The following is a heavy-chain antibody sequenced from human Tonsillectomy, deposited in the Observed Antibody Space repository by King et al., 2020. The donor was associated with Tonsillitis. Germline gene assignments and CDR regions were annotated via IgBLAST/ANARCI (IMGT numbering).Heavy chain of an antibody. CDR3: TRATCGTVSGHDAFDV. D-gene: IGHD6-19*01. Sequence: VQLVESGGGLVKPGGSLRLSCAASGFTFSYYYMTWIRQTPEKGLEWISDISNGGTYTRYADSVKGRFTISRDDAKNSLFLQMDGLRADDTAVYYCTRATCGTVSGHDAFDVWGHGTGVTVSS. CDR1: GFTFSYYY. CDR2: ISNGGTYT. J-gene: IGHJ3*01. V-gene: IGHV3-11*06.